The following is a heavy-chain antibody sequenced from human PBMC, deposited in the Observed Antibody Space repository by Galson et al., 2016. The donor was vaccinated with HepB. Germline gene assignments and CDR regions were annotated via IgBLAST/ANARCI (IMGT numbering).Heavy chain of an antibody. CDR2: IWYDGKNK. J-gene: IGHJ4*02. CDR1: GFTFSGYG. V-gene: IGHV3-33*01. Sequence: SLRLSCAASGFTFSGYGMHWVRQAPGKGLEWVAVIWYDGKNKYYGESVKGRFTISRDNSKKTLYLQMNSLRVEDTAVYYCARDLKGGDYLSQGTLVIVSS. CDR3: ARDLKGGDY.